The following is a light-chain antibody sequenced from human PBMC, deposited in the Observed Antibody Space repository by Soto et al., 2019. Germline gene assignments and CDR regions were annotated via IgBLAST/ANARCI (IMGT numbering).Light chain of an antibody. J-gene: IGLJ3*02. CDR2: SNS. V-gene: IGLV1-44*01. CDR3: ASWDDSLNGPV. Sequence: QSVLTQPPSASGTPGQRVTISCSGSTSNIGRNTVNWYQQLPGTAPKLLIYSNSPRPSGVPDRFSGSKSGTSASLAISGLQSEDEADYYCASWDDSLNGPVFGGGTKLTVL. CDR1: TSNIGRNT.